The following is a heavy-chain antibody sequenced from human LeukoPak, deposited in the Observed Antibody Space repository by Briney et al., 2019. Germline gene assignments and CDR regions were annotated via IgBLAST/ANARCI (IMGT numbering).Heavy chain of an antibody. CDR1: GFTFSSYA. D-gene: IGHD3-3*01. CDR2: ISYDGSNK. Sequence: GGSLRLSCAASGFTFSSYAMHWVRQAPGKGLEWVAVISYDGSNKYYADSVKGRFTISRDNSKNTLYLQMNSLRAEDTAVYYCAKDWGGYSYYFDYWGQGTLVTVSS. J-gene: IGHJ4*02. CDR3: AKDWGGYSYYFDY. V-gene: IGHV3-30-3*01.